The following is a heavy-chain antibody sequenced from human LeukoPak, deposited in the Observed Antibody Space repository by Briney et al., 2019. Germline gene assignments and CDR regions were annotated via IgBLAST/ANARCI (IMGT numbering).Heavy chain of an antibody. CDR1: GGSVSSGSYY. Sequence: SETLSLTCTVSGGSVSSGSYYWSWIRQPPGKGLEWIGYIYYSGSTNYNPSLKSRVTISVDTSKNQFSLKLSSVTAADTAVYYCARLGQEGWAHDAFDIWGQGTMVTVSS. V-gene: IGHV4-61*01. D-gene: IGHD6-19*01. CDR2: IYYSGST. CDR3: ARLGQEGWAHDAFDI. J-gene: IGHJ3*02.